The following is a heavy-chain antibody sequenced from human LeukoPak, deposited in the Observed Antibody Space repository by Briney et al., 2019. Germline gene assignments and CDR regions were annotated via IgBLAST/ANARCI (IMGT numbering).Heavy chain of an antibody. J-gene: IGHJ4*02. V-gene: IGHV3-23*01. CDR2: ISGSGGST. CDR3: AKGVSGRSIAARFDY. D-gene: IGHD6-6*01. Sequence: GGSLRLSCAASGFTFSSYALSWVRQAPGKGLEWVSAISGSGGSTYYADSVKGRFTISRDNSKNTLYLQMNSLRAEDTAVYYCAKGVSGRSIAARFDYWGQGTLVTVSS. CDR1: GFTFSSYA.